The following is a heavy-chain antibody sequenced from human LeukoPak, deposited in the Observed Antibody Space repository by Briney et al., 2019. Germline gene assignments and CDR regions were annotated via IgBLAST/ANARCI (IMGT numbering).Heavy chain of an antibody. CDR1: GYTFTSYG. D-gene: IGHD6-19*01. CDR3: ARGGAVAADNWFDP. CDR2: ISAYNGNT. J-gene: IGHJ5*02. V-gene: IGHV1-18*01. Sequence: ASVKVSCKASGYTFTSYGISWVRQAPGQGLEWRGWISAYNGNTNYAKKLQGRVTMTTDTSTSTAYMELRSLRSDDTAVYYCARGGAVAADNWFDPWGQGTLVTVSS.